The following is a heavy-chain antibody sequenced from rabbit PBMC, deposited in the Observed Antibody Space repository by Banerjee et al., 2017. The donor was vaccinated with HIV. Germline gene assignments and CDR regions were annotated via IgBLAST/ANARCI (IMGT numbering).Heavy chain of an antibody. Sequence: QEQLEESGGDLVKPEGSLTLTCKASGFSFSSSYWICWVRQAPGKGLELIACIYAGSSGTTYYASWAKGRFTISKTSSTTVTLQMTSLTAADTATYFCARESGGPIYGDGGFDLRGPGTLVTVS. V-gene: IGHV1S45*01. CDR2: IYAGSSGTT. CDR1: GFSFSSSYW. J-gene: IGHJ4*01. CDR3: ARESGGPIYGDGGFDL. D-gene: IGHD2-1*01.